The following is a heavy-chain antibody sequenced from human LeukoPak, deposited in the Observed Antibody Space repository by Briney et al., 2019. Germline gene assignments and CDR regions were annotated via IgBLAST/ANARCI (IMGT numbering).Heavy chain of an antibody. J-gene: IGHJ4*02. D-gene: IGHD6-13*01. CDR2: ISGNGGST. V-gene: IGHV3-23*01. CDR1: GFTFSSYA. Sequence: KSGGSLRLSCAASGFTFSSYAMSWVRQAPGKGLKWVSTISGNGGSTYYADSVKGRFTISRDNSKNTLYLQMNSLRAEDTAVYYCAKGSGGGIAAAGNDYWGQGTLVTVSS. CDR3: AKGSGGGIAAAGNDY.